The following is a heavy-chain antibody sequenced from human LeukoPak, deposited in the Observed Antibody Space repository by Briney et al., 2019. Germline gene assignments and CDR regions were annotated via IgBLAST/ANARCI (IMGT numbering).Heavy chain of an antibody. CDR2: MNPNSGNT. J-gene: IGHJ4*02. D-gene: IGHD3-9*01. Sequence: ASVKVSCKASGYTFTSYDINWVRQATGQGLEWMGWMNPNSGNTGYAQKFQGRVTITRNTSISTAYMELRSLRSDDTAVYYCARLRRDFDWLSNFGDYWGQGTLVTVSS. CDR1: GYTFTSYD. CDR3: ARLRRDFDWLSNFGDY. V-gene: IGHV1-8*03.